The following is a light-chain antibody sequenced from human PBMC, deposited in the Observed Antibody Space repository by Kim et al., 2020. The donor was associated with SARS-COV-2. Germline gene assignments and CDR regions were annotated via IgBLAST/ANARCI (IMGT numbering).Light chain of an antibody. Sequence: DIQMTQSPSSLSASVGDRVTITCQASQDISNYLNWYQQKPGKAPKLLIYDASNLETGVPSRFSGSGSGTDFTFTISSLKPEDIATYYCHRYTSFGQGTKLEI. CDR2: DAS. CDR3: HRYTS. V-gene: IGKV1-33*01. CDR1: QDISNY. J-gene: IGKJ2*03.